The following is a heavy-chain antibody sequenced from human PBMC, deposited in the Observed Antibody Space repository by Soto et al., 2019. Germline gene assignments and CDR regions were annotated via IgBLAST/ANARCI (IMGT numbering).Heavy chain of an antibody. CDR1: GGSFSGYY. D-gene: IGHD6-19*01. Sequence: QVQLQQWRAGLLKPSETLSLTCAVYGGSFSGYYWSWIRQPPGKGLEWIGEINHSGSTNYNPSLTSRGTISVDTAKNQFSLKLTSVTAADTAVYYCARGAVAYYYYGMDVWGQGTTVTVSS. V-gene: IGHV4-34*01. J-gene: IGHJ6*02. CDR3: ARGAVAYYYYGMDV. CDR2: INHSGST.